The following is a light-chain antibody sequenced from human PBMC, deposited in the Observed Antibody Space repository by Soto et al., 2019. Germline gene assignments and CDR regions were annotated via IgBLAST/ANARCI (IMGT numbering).Light chain of an antibody. V-gene: IGKV1-39*01. Sequence: DIQMTQSPSSLSASVRDRVTITCRARQNIRNYLNWYQQKPGRAPKILIYAASSLQSGVPSRFSGGGSGTDFTLTITSLQPEDFATYYCQQSYSTPWTFGQGTKVDNK. CDR2: AAS. CDR1: QNIRNY. J-gene: IGKJ1*01. CDR3: QQSYSTPWT.